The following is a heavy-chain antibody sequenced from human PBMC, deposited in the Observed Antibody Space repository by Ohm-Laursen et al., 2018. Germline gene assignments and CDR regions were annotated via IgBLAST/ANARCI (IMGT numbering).Heavy chain of an antibody. CDR1: GFSLSNARMG. J-gene: IGHJ5*02. Sequence: PTQTLTLTRTVSGFSLSNARMGVSWIRQPPGKALEWLAHIFSNDERSYSTSLKSRLTISKDTSKSQVVLTMTNMDPVDTATYYCARIWGPATITPIAVDPWGQGTLVTVSS. CDR3: ARIWGPATITPIAVDP. CDR2: IFSNDER. V-gene: IGHV2-26*01. D-gene: IGHD1-14*01.